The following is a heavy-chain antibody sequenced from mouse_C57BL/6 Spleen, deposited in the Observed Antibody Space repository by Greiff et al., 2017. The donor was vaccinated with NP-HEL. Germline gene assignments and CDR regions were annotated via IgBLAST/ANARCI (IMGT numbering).Heavy chain of an antibody. Sequence: EVQLQQSGAELVKPGASVKLSCTASGFNIKDYYMHWVKQRTEQGLEWIGRIDPEDGDTKYAQKFKGKATITADTSSNTAYLQLSSLTSEDTAVYYCARSIYDDYDRGFAYWGQGTLVTVSA. CDR1: GFNIKDYY. D-gene: IGHD2-4*01. J-gene: IGHJ3*01. CDR3: ARSIYDDYDRGFAY. CDR2: IDPEDGDT. V-gene: IGHV14-2*01.